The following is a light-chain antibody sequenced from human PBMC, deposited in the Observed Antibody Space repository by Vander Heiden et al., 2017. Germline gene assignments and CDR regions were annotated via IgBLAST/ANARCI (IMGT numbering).Light chain of an antibody. Sequence: EIVLTQSPGTLSLSPGERATLSCRASPSVSSSYLAWYQQKPGQAPRLLIYGASSSATGIPDRFSGSGSGTDFTLTISRLEPEDFAVYYCQQYGSSPPVTFGPGTKVDIK. V-gene: IGKV3-20*01. CDR1: PSVSSSY. J-gene: IGKJ3*01. CDR2: GAS. CDR3: QQYGSSPPVT.